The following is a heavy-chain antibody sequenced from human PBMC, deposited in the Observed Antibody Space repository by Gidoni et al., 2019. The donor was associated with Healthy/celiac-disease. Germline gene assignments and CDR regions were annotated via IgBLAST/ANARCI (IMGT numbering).Heavy chain of an antibody. D-gene: IGHD5-18*01. CDR2: ISGSGGST. CDR3: AKGSDTAMGGYYYYYGMDV. Sequence: EVQLLESGGGLVQPGGSLRLSCAASGFTFSSYAMSWVRQAPGKGLEWVSAISGSGGSTYYADSVKGRFTISRDNSKNTLYLQMNSLRAEDTAVYYCAKGSDTAMGGYYYYYGMDVWGQGTTVTVSS. V-gene: IGHV3-23*01. CDR1: GFTFSSYA. J-gene: IGHJ6*02.